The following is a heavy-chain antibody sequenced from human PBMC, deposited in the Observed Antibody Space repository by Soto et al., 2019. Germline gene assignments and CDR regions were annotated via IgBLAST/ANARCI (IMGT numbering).Heavy chain of an antibody. CDR2: IYATGTT. V-gene: IGHV4-4*07. J-gene: IGHJ5*02. CDR3: VRDGTKTLRDWFDP. CDR1: GASISGFY. Sequence: SETLSLTCTVSGASISGFYWSWIRKSAGKGLEWIGRIYATGTTDYNPSFKSRVMMSVETSKKQFSLKLRSVTAADTAVYYCVRDGTKTLRDWFDPWGQGISVTVSS. D-gene: IGHD1-1*01.